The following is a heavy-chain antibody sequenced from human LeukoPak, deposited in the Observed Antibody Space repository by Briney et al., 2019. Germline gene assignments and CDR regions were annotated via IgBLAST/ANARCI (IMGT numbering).Heavy chain of an antibody. Sequence: SGTLSLTCAVSGGSISSSNWWSWVRQPPGKGLEWIGEIYHSRSTNYNPSLKSRVTISVDKSKNQFSLKLSSVTAADTAVYYCARAGSWTINWFDPWGQGTLVTVSS. J-gene: IGHJ5*02. CDR1: GGSISSSNW. CDR3: ARAGSWTINWFDP. D-gene: IGHD6-13*01. V-gene: IGHV4-4*02. CDR2: IYHSRST.